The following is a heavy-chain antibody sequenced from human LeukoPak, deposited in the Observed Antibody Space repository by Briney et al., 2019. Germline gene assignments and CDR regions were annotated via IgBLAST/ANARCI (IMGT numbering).Heavy chain of an antibody. CDR3: AKSGQLWLSSHDY. V-gene: IGHV3-30*18. CDR1: GFTFSTYG. CDR2: ISYDGSNE. Sequence: PGGSLRRSCAASGFTFSTYGMHWVRQAPGKGLEWVAVISYDGSNEYYADSVKGRFTISRDNSKNTLYLQMNSLRPEDTAVYYCAKSGQLWLSSHDYWGQGTLVTVSS. D-gene: IGHD3-10*01. J-gene: IGHJ4*02.